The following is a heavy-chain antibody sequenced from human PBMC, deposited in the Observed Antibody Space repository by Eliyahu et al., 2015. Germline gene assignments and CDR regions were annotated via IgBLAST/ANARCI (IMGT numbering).Heavy chain of an antibody. J-gene: IGHJ4*02. CDR3: ARGDYDILTGYYNFDY. Sequence: QVQLVESGGGVVQPGRSLRLSCAASGFXFXXYAMHWVRQAPGKGLEWVAVISYDGSNKYYADSVKGRFTISRDNSKNTLYLQMNSLRAEDTAVYYCARGDYDILTGYYNFDYWGQGTLVTVSS. CDR2: ISYDGSNK. CDR1: GFXFXXYA. V-gene: IGHV3-30-3*01. D-gene: IGHD3-9*01.